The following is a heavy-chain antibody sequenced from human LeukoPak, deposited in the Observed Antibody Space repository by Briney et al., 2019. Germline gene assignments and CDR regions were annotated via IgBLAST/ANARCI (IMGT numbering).Heavy chain of an antibody. D-gene: IGHD6-19*01. CDR3: ARVYTDSGWYGGHFDY. CDR2: INSDGSST. CDR1: GFTFSSYW. Sequence: QPGGSLRLSCAASGFTFSSYWMHWVRQAPGKGLVWVSRINSDGSSTSYADSVKGRFTISRDNAKNTLYLQMNSLRAEDTAVYYCARVYTDSGWYGGHFDYWGQGTLVTVSS. J-gene: IGHJ4*02. V-gene: IGHV3-74*01.